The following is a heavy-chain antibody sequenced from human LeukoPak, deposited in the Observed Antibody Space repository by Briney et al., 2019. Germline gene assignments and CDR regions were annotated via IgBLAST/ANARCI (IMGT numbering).Heavy chain of an antibody. CDR2: VSYDGSNK. CDR3: ARAGRADGDYHYFDY. Sequence: GGSLRLSCAPSGIIFNNFAFHWVRQPPGKGLEWVAAVSYDGSNKYYADSVRGRLTISRDNSKNTLYLQMNSLSAEDTAVYYCARAGRADGDYHYFDYWGQGTLDTVSS. CDR1: GIIFNNFA. J-gene: IGHJ4*02. V-gene: IGHV3-30-3*01. D-gene: IGHD4-17*01.